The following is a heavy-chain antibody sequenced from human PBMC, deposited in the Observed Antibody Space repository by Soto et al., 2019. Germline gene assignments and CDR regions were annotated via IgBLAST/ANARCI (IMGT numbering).Heavy chain of an antibody. V-gene: IGHV3-15*01. CDR3: PTGPTMITFGGVIGGGAFDI. Sequence: GGSLRLSCAASGFTFDDYAMHWVRQAPGKGLEWVGRIKSKTDGGTTDYAAPVKGRFTISRDDSKNTLYLQMNSLKTEVTAVYYCPTGPTMITFGGVIGGGAFDIWGQGTMVTVSS. D-gene: IGHD3-16*02. CDR1: GFTFDDYA. CDR2: IKSKTDGGTT. J-gene: IGHJ3*02.